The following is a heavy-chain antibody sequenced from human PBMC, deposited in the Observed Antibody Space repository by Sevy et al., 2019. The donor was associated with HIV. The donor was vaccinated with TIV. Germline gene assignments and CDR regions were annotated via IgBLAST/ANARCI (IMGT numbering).Heavy chain of an antibody. V-gene: IGHV1-18*01. CDR1: GYTFTSYG. CDR3: SRDPVRGVIIRENNWFDP. Sequence: ASVKVSCKASGYTFTSYGISWVRQAPGQGLEWMGWISAYNGNTNYAQKLQGRVTMTTDRSTSTAYMELRSLRSDDTAVYYCSRDPVRGVIIRENNWFDPWGQGTLVTVSS. CDR2: ISAYNGNT. D-gene: IGHD3-10*01. J-gene: IGHJ5*02.